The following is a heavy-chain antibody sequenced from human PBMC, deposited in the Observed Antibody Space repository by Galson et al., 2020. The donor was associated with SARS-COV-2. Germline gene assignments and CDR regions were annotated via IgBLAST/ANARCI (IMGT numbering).Heavy chain of an antibody. CDR1: GFTFSSYG. D-gene: IGHD5-12*01. CDR2: IWYDGSNK. J-gene: IGHJ4*02. V-gene: IGHV3-33*01. Sequence: GESLKISCAASGFTFSSYGMHWVRQAPGKGLEWVAVIWYDGSNKYYADSVKGRFTISRDNSKNTLYLQMNSLRAEDTAVYYCAREEGDGYNEDYFDYWGRGTLVTVSS. CDR3: AREEGDGYNEDYFDY.